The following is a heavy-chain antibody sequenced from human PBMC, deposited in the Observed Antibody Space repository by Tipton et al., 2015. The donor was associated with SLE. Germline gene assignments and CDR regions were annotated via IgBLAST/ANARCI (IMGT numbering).Heavy chain of an antibody. Sequence: TLSLTCTVSGAFVNSAGNFWSWIRQPPGKGLEWIGYISQSRTSYYNPSLRSRLSMSEDTSKNQFSLILTSVTAADTAVYYCARDRRLIAAPSFWWYFDLWGRGTLVTVSS. CDR2: ISQSRTS. J-gene: IGHJ2*01. V-gene: IGHV4-31*03. CDR3: ARDRRLIAAPSFWWYFDL. D-gene: IGHD6-13*01. CDR1: GAFVNSAGNF.